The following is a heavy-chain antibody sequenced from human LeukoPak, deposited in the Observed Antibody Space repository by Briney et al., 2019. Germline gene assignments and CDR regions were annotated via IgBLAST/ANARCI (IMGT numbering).Heavy chain of an antibody. V-gene: IGHV4-39*07. D-gene: IGHD5-12*01. CDR2: IYYSGST. Sequence: SETLSLTCTVSGGSISSSSYYWGWIRQPPGKGLERIGSIYYSGSTYYNPSLKSRVTISVDTSKNQFSLKLSSVAAADTAVYYCARVGGYDSDFYFGMDVWGQGTTVTVSS. J-gene: IGHJ6*02. CDR1: GGSISSSSYY. CDR3: ARVGGYDSDFYFGMDV.